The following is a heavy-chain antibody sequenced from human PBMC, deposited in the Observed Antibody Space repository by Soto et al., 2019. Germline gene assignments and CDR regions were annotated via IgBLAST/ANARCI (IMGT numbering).Heavy chain of an antibody. CDR1: DGSISSSTYY. V-gene: IGHV4-39*07. Sequence: PSETLSLTCTVSDGSISSSTYYWGWIRQPPGKGLEWIGNIYNSGSTYYSPSLKSRVTISIERSKNQFSLKLSSVTVEDTAVYYCATSYGNAWYTYWGRGTQVTVSS. CDR2: IYNSGST. D-gene: IGHD6-13*01. J-gene: IGHJ4*02. CDR3: ATSYGNAWYTY.